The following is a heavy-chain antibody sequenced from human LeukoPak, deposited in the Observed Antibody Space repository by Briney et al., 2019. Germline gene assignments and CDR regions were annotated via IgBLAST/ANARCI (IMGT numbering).Heavy chain of an antibody. J-gene: IGHJ5*02. V-gene: IGHV4-34*01. CDR2: IYYSGST. Sequence: SETPSLTCAVYGGSFSGYYWSWIRQPPGKGLEWIGRIYYSGSTYYNPSLKSRVTISVDTSKNQFSLKLSSVTAADTAVYYCARGGYDILTGYRQSNWFDPWGQGTLVTVSS. CDR1: GGSFSGYY. CDR3: ARGGYDILTGYRQSNWFDP. D-gene: IGHD3-9*01.